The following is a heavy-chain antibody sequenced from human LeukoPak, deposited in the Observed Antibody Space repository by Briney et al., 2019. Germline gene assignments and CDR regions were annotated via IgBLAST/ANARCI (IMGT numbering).Heavy chain of an antibody. V-gene: IGHV4-4*02. CDR3: ARRKHIVVVTALPKGGWFDP. J-gene: IGHJ5*02. Sequence: NPSETLSLTCAVSGGSISSSNWWSWVRQPPGKGLEWIGEIYHSGSTNYNPSLKSRVTISVDKSKNQFSLKLSSVTAADTAVYYCARRKHIVVVTALPKGGWFDPWGQGTLVTVSS. CDR2: IYHSGST. D-gene: IGHD2-21*02. CDR1: GGSISSSNW.